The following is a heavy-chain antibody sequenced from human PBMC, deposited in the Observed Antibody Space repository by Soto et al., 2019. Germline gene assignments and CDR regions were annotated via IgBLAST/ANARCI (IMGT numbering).Heavy chain of an antibody. J-gene: IGHJ5*02. Sequence: TLSLTCTFSGGSISSYYWSWIRQPPGKGLEWIGYIYYSGSTNYNPSLKSRVTISVDTSKNQFSLKLSSVTAADTAVYYCAAEAMVRGVIIGFDPWGQGTLVTVSS. CDR1: GGSISSYY. CDR2: IYYSGST. CDR3: AAEAMVRGVIIGFDP. V-gene: IGHV4-59*08. D-gene: IGHD3-10*01.